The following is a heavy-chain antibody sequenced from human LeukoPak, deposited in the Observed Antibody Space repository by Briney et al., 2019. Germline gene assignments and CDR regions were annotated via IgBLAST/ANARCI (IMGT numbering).Heavy chain of an antibody. CDR3: TRDLMDYDVSTGLHHYYMDV. CDR1: GFTFRSYW. J-gene: IGHJ6*02. CDR2: INGDGRNI. Sequence: GGSLRLSCVASGFTFRSYWMHWVRQDPRKGLVWVSRINGDGRNINYADSVRGRFTISRDNPKNTLYLQMNTLRIEDTAVYYCTRDLMDYDVSTGLHHYYMDVWGQGTTVTVSS. D-gene: IGHD3-9*01. V-gene: IGHV3-74*01.